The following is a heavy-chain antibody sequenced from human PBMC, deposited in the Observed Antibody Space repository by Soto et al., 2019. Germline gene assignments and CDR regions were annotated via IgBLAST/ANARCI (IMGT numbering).Heavy chain of an antibody. J-gene: IGHJ4*02. Sequence: QLQLQESGSGLVKPSQTLSLTCAVSGGSISSGGYSWSWIRQPPGKGLEWSGYIYHSGSTYYNPSLKTRVTISVDRSKNQFSLKLSPVTAADTDVYYCASAFGSSGYRWGQGTLVTVSS. V-gene: IGHV4-30-2*01. CDR1: GGSISSGGYS. CDR3: ASAFGSSGYR. CDR2: IYHSGST. D-gene: IGHD3-22*01.